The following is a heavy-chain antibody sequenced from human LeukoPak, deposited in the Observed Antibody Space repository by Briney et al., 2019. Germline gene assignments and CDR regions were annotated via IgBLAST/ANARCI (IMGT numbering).Heavy chain of an antibody. J-gene: IGHJ3*02. CDR2: ISSRGGTI. D-gene: IGHD3-3*01. CDR3: ATQGRSAISGI. Sequence: RLSCAASGLTFSXSEMNWVRQAXGKGRXWISYISSRGGTIYHADSVKGRFTVSRDNAKNSLYLQMNSLRAEDTAVYYCATQGRSAISGIWGQGTMVTVSS. CDR1: GLTFSXSE. V-gene: IGHV3-48*03.